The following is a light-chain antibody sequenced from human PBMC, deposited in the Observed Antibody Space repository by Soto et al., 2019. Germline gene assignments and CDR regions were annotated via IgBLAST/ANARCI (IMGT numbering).Light chain of an antibody. V-gene: IGKV3-11*01. CDR1: QSISFY. CDR3: QQRSNWPT. J-gene: IGKJ5*01. CDR2: DAS. Sequence: EIVLTQSPATLSLSPGERATLSCRASQSISFYLTWYQHKPGQAPRLLLYDASNRATGIQARFSGSGYGTDFTLTISSLEPEDFAVYYCQQRSNWPTFGQGTRLEIK.